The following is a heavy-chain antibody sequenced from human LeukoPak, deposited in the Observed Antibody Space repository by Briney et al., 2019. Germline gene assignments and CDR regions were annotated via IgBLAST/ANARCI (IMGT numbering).Heavy chain of an antibody. CDR3: ARDRAWNYFDY. CDR1: GFTFSRHG. V-gene: IGHV3-30*03. CDR2: ISNDGSRK. D-gene: IGHD3-3*01. Sequence: GGSLRLSCAPSGFTFSRHGMHWVRQAPGKGLGWVAIISNDGSRKYYAHSVEGRFTISRDNSKNTLYLQMDSLRAEDTAVYYCARDRAWNYFDYWGQGTLVTVSS. J-gene: IGHJ4*02.